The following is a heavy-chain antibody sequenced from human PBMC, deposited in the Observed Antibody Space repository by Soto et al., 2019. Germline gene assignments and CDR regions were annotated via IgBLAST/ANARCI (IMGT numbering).Heavy chain of an antibody. CDR2: VNPNSGGT. J-gene: IGHJ3*02. Sequence: GVSVKVSCKASAYTFTGYCMHWVRQGPGQGLEWMGGVNPNSGGTNYAQKFQGRVTMTRDTSISTAYMELSRLRSDDTAVYYCARERGSTGTPRFDAFDIWGQATMVTVSS. CDR3: ARERGSTGTPRFDAFDI. V-gene: IGHV1-2*02. CDR1: AYTFTGYC. D-gene: IGHD1-1*01.